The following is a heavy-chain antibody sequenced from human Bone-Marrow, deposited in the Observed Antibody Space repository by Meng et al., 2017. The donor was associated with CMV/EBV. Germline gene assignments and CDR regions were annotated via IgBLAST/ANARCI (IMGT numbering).Heavy chain of an antibody. CDR2: ISSSSSYI. CDR3: ARDPPQKLGGMDV. D-gene: IGHD3-10*01. CDR1: GFTFSSYS. V-gene: IGHV3-21*01. Sequence: GESLKISCAASGFTFSSYSMNWVRQAPGKGLEWVSSISSSSSYIYYAGSVKGRFTISRDNAKNSLYLQMNSLRAEDTAVYYCARDPPQKLGGMDVWGQGTTVTVPS. J-gene: IGHJ6*02.